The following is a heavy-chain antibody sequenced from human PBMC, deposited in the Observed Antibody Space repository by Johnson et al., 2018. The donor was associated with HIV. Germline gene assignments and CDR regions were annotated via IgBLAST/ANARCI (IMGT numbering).Heavy chain of an antibody. V-gene: IGHV3-15*01. CDR2: IQSQTDRGTT. J-gene: IGHJ3*02. D-gene: IGHD3-10*01. Sequence: VQLVESGGGLVKPGASLSLSSAASAFTFSNARLSWVRQAPGKGLEWVGRIQSQTDRGTTHSAAPVKGRSTISRDDSKNTRYLQMKSLRPEDTAVYYCTKVWGFYYGQYHDAFDIWGQGTMVTVSS. CDR3: TKVWGFYYGQYHDAFDI. CDR1: AFTFSNAR.